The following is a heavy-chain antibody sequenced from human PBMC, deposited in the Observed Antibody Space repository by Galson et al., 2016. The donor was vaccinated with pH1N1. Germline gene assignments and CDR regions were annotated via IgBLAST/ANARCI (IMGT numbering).Heavy chain of an antibody. Sequence: SVKVSCKASGHAFTRYDINWVRQATGQGLEWMGWMNPNSGNTGYAQKFQGRITLTRNTSISTAYMELNSLRSEDTAVYYCARSCSGGGCYPNYFYYAMDVWGQGTTVTVSS. V-gene: IGHV1-8*01. D-gene: IGHD2-15*01. CDR2: MNPNSGNT. CDR1: GHAFTRYD. CDR3: ARSCSGGGCYPNYFYYAMDV. J-gene: IGHJ6*02.